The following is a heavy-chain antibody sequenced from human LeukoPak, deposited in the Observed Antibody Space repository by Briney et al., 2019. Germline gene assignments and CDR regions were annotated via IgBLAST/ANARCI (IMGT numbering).Heavy chain of an antibody. CDR1: GFTFSSYN. Sequence: PGGSLRLSCAASGFTFSSYNMNWVRQAPGKGLEWVSYISSSSSTIYYADSVKGRFTISRDNAKNSLYLQMNSLRAEDTAVYYCARSAQSGSYFTDAFDIWGQGTMVTVSS. J-gene: IGHJ3*02. CDR2: ISSSSSTI. CDR3: ARSAQSGSYFTDAFDI. D-gene: IGHD1-26*01. V-gene: IGHV3-48*01.